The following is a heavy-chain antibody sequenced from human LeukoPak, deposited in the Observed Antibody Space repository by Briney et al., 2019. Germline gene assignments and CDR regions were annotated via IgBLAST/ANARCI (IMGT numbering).Heavy chain of an antibody. CDR1: GFTFSSHV. V-gene: IGHV3-23*01. J-gene: IGHJ4*02. D-gene: IGHD2-8*01. Sequence: GGSLRLSCAVSGFTFSSHVMSWVRQAPGKGLEWVAIIGGNGGDTHYADSVRGRFTISRDNSKDTLYPQMNSLRAEDTAVYYCARRYCANGICYYFDYWGQGTLVTVSS. CDR3: ARRYCANGICYYFDY. CDR2: IGGNGGDT.